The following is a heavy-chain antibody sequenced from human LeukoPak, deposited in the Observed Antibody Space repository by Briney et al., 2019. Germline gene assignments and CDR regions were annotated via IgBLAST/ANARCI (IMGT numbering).Heavy chain of an antibody. CDR2: IYYSGST. V-gene: IGHV4-31*03. J-gene: IGHJ3*02. Sequence: SQTLSLTCTVSGGSISSGGYYWSWIRQHPGKGLEWIGYIYYSGSTYYNPSLKSRVTISVDTSKNQFSLKLSSVTAADTAVYYCGRDNKDIVVVPAEIGAFDIWGQGTMVTVSS. CDR3: GRDNKDIVVVPAEIGAFDI. D-gene: IGHD2-2*01. CDR1: GGSISSGGYY.